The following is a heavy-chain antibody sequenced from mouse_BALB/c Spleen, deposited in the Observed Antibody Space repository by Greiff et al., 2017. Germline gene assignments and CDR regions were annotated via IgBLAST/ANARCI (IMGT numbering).Heavy chain of an antibody. J-gene: IGHJ3*01. CDR2: ISSGSSTI. CDR1: GFTFSSFG. Sequence: EVMLVESGGGLVQPGGSRKLSCAASGFTFSSFGMHWVRQAPEKGLEWVAYISSGSSTIYYADTVKGRFTISRDNPKNTLFLQMTSLRSEDTAMYYCARTTARATWFAYWGQGTLVTVSA. V-gene: IGHV5-17*02. D-gene: IGHD3-2*01. CDR3: ARTTARATWFAY.